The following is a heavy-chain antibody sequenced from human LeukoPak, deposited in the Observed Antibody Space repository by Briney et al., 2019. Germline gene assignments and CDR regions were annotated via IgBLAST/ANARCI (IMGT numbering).Heavy chain of an antibody. CDR1: GVSISSSSYH. J-gene: IGHJ3*02. Sequence: PSETLSLTCTVSGVSISSSSYHWGWIRQPPGKGLEWIGTISYSGSTYYNPSLNTRVTMSVDTAKNQFSLKLSSVTAADTAIYYCARHQWVPAFDIWGQGTMVTVSS. V-gene: IGHV4-39*01. CDR3: ARHQWVPAFDI. CDR2: ISYSGST. D-gene: IGHD1-26*01.